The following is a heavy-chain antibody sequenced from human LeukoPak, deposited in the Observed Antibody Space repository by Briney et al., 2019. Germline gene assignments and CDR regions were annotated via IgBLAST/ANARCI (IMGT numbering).Heavy chain of an antibody. Sequence: SETLSLTCTVSGGSIRTYYWSWIRQPPGKGLEWIGYIYYSGNTNYNPSLKSRVAVLVDTSKNQFSLKLSSVTAADTAVYYCARGQDYDYLWGSGHWYLDPWGRGTLVTVSS. D-gene: IGHD3-16*01. J-gene: IGHJ2*01. CDR1: GGSIRTYY. CDR3: ARGQDYDYLWGSGHWYLDP. V-gene: IGHV4-59*08. CDR2: IYYSGNT.